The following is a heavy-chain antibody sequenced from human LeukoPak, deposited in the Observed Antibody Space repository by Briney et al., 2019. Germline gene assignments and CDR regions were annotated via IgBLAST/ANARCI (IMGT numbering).Heavy chain of an antibody. V-gene: IGHV3-15*01. Sequence: GGSLRLSCAASGFTFSESWMNWVRQAPGKGLEWVGRVRRQIEGATTDYPAPVKGRFTISRDDSKNTVYLQMNFLKTEDTAVYYCTTRVVTTNDFWGQGTLVTVSS. J-gene: IGHJ4*02. CDR2: VRRQIEGATT. CDR1: GFTFSESW. D-gene: IGHD2-21*02. CDR3: TTRVVTTNDF.